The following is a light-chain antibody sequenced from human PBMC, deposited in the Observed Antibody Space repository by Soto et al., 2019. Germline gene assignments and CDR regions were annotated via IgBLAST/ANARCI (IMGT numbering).Light chain of an antibody. CDR2: GVS. Sequence: QSVLTQPTSASGSPGQSVPISCTRTSGDVGAYNSVSWYQQHPGKAPKLMIYGVSTRPSGVPDRVSGSKSGNTASLTVSGLQAEDEADYYCSSYAGRNNPVVFGGGTKLTVL. CDR3: SSYAGRNNPVV. CDR1: SGDVGAYNS. J-gene: IGLJ2*01. V-gene: IGLV2-8*01.